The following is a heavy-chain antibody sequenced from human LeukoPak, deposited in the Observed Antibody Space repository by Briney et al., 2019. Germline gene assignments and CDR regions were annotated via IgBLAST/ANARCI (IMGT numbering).Heavy chain of an antibody. CDR3: ARGPGPADDGGGYCFDY. J-gene: IGHJ4*02. CDR1: GYIFTDYY. CDR2: INPKSGGT. V-gene: IGHV1-2*02. Sequence: ASVKVSCKASGYIFTDYYMHWVRQAPGQGLEWMGWINPKSGGTNYAQKFQGRVTMTRDTSTSTVYMELRSLRSEDTAVYYCARGPGPADDGGGYCFDYWGQGTLVTVSS. D-gene: IGHD3-22*01.